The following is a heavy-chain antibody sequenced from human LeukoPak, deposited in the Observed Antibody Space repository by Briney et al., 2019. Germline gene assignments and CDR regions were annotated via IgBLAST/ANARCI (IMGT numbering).Heavy chain of an antibody. D-gene: IGHD2-2*01. CDR1: GFTFSSYG. J-gene: IGHJ4*02. CDR2: IWYDGSNK. Sequence: GRSLRLSCAASGFTFSSYGMHWVRQAPGKGLEWVAVIWYDGSNKYYADSVKGRFTISRDNSKNTLYLQMSSLRAEDTAVYYCARDEHCSSTSCLPFDYWGQGTLVTVSS. CDR3: ARDEHCSSTSCLPFDY. V-gene: IGHV3-33*01.